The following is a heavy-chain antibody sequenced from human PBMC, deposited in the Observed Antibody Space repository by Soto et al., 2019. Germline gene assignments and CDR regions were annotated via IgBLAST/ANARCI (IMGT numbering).Heavy chain of an antibody. CDR3: ARTRLGYCSSTSCYGGYYFDY. V-gene: IGHV4-30-2*01. Sequence: ASETLSLTCAVSGGSISSGGYSWSWIRQPPGKGLEWIGYIYHSGSTNYNPSLKSRVTISVDTSKNQFSLKLSSVTAADTAVYYCARTRLGYCSSTSCYGGYYFDYWGQGTLVTVSS. CDR1: GGSISSGGYS. D-gene: IGHD2-2*01. CDR2: IYHSGST. J-gene: IGHJ4*02.